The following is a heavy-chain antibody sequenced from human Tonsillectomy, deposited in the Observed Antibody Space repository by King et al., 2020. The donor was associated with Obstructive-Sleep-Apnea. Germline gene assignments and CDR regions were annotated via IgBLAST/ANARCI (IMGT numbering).Heavy chain of an antibody. D-gene: IGHD6-19*01. J-gene: IGHJ1*01. V-gene: IGHV3-23*04. CDR2: ISGSGGST. CDR1: GFTFSSYA. CDR3: AKDAVATVAREGYFQH. Sequence: VQLVESGGGLVQPGGSLRLSCAASGFTFSSYAMSWVRQAPGKGLEWVSAISGSGGSTYYADSVKGRFTISRDNSKNTLYLQMNSRRAEDTAVYYCAKDAVATVAREGYFQHWGQGTLVTVSS.